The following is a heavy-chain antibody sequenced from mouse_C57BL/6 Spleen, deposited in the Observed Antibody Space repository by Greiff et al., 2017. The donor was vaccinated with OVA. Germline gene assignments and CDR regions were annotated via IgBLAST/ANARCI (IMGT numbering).Heavy chain of an antibody. CDR3: VRHYSNYDWYFDV. Sequence: EVKVVESGGGLVQPKGSLKLSCAASGFSFNTYAMNWVRQAPGKGLEWVARIRSKSNNYATYYADSVKDRFTISRDDSESMLYLQMNNLKTEDTAMYYCVRHYSNYDWYFDVWGTGTTVTVSS. J-gene: IGHJ1*03. V-gene: IGHV10-1*01. CDR2: IRSKSNNYAT. CDR1: GFSFNTYA. D-gene: IGHD2-5*01.